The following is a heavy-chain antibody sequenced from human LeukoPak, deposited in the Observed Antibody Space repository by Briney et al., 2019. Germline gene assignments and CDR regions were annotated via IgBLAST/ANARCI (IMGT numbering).Heavy chain of an antibody. D-gene: IGHD3-22*01. CDR1: AGTFSSYA. CDR2: IIPIFGTA. CDR3: ATGTPHYYDSSGYFLSGFDY. V-gene: IGHV1-69*01. Sequence: SVKVSCKASAGTFSSYAISWVRQAPGQGLEWMGGIIPIFGTANYAQKFRGRVTITADESTSTAYMELSSLRSEDTAVYYCATGTPHYYDSSGYFLSGFDYWGQGTLVTVSS. J-gene: IGHJ4*02.